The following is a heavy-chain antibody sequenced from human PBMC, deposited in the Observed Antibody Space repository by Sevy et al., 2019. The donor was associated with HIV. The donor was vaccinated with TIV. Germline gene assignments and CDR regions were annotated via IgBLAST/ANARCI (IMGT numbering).Heavy chain of an antibody. CDR1: GFTFNIYS. J-gene: IGHJ4*02. D-gene: IGHD2-21*02. CDR3: ARGRGDPRADCFDY. Sequence: GGSLRLSCAASGFTFNIYSMNWVRXAPGKGLEWVSSISGSSSYIFYADSVKGRFTISRDNAKNSLYLQMNSLRAEDTAVYYCARGRGDPRADCFDYWGQGTLVTVSS. CDR2: ISGSSSYI. V-gene: IGHV3-21*01.